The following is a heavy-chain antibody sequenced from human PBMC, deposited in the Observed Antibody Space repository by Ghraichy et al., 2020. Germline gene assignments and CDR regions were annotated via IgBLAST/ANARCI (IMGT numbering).Heavy chain of an antibody. D-gene: IGHD4-23*01. J-gene: IGHJ2*01. Sequence: SQTLSLTCSVSGGSISSSNYYWGWIRQPPGRGLEWIGSIHHSGSTYYNPSLKGRVTISVDKSKNQFSLKLNSVTAADTAVYYCAGSFAVIRYFDLWGRGTLVTVSS. CDR2: IHHSGST. V-gene: IGHV4-39*01. CDR3: AGSFAVIRYFDL. CDR1: GGSISSSNYY.